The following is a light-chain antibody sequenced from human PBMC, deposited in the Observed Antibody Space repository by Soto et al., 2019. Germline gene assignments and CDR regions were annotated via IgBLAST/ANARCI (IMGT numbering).Light chain of an antibody. J-gene: IGLJ1*01. V-gene: IGLV2-14*01. CDR1: SSDVGGYNS. CDR2: NVS. CDR3: SSHTSSSTYV. Sequence: QSALTQPASVSGSPGQSIAISCTGTSSDVGGYNSDSWYQQHPGKPPKLMIYNVSNRPSGVSDRFSGSNSGNTASLTISGLQAEDEADYYGSSHTSSSTYVFGTGTKLTVL.